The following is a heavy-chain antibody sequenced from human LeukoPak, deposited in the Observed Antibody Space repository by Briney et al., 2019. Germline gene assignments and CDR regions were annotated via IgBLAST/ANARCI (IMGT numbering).Heavy chain of an antibody. V-gene: IGHV1-8*01. CDR1: GYTFTSYV. D-gene: IGHD6-25*01. CDR3: ARGPRAAGFDY. CDR2: MNPNSGNT. Sequence: GASVKVSCKASGYTFTSYVINWVRQATGQELEWMGWMNPNSGNTGYAQKFQGRVTMTRNTSISTAYMELSSLRSEDTAVYYCARGPRAAGFDYWGQGTLVTVSS. J-gene: IGHJ4*02.